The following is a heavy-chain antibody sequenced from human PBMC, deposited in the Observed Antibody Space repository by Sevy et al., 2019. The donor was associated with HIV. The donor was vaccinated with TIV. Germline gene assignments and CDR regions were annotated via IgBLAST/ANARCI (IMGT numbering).Heavy chain of an antibody. Sequence: GGSLRLSCAASGFTFSSYAMSWVRQAPGKGLEWVSAISGSGGSTYYADSVKGRFTISRDNSKNTLYLQMNSPRAEDTAVYYCAKDSRLYYYGSGSYYGFDYWGQGTLVTVSS. CDR3: AKDSRLYYYGSGSYYGFDY. CDR1: GFTFSSYA. D-gene: IGHD3-10*01. CDR2: ISGSGGST. J-gene: IGHJ4*02. V-gene: IGHV3-23*01.